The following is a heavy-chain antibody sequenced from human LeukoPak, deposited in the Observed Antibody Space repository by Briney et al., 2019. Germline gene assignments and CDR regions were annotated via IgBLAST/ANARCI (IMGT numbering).Heavy chain of an antibody. Sequence: ASVKVSCKASGYTFTSYGISWVRQAPGQGLEWMGWISAYNGNTNYAQKLQGRVTMTTDTSTSTAYMELRSLRSDDTAVYYCARDLWSTMVRGAIRYFDYWGQGTLVTVSS. V-gene: IGHV1-18*01. CDR2: ISAYNGNT. D-gene: IGHD3-10*01. CDR1: GYTFTSYG. J-gene: IGHJ4*02. CDR3: ARDLWSTMVRGAIRYFDY.